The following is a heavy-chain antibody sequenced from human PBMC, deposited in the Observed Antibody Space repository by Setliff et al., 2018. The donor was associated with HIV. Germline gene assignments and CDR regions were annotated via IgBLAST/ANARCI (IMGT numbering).Heavy chain of an antibody. CDR1: GYTFTDNF. J-gene: IGHJ4*02. D-gene: IGHD1-1*01. Sequence: ASVKVSCKASGYTFTDNFIHWVRQAPGQGLEWMGWISPHNADRKIPQRFRGSVSLTRDTSISTAYMELGGLQSDDTAVYYCARQLSNSLDFWGQGALVTVSS. CDR2: ISPHNADR. V-gene: IGHV1-2*02. CDR3: ARQLSNSLDF.